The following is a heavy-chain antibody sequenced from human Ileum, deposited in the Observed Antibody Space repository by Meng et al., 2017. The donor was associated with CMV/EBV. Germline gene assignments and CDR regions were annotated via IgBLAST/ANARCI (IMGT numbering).Heavy chain of an antibody. J-gene: IGHJ4*02. Sequence: LSCAVSAPTFTRYAFHWVRPAPVKVLEWLSVISYDGKNVYYGDSVKGRFTMSRDNSRNTLYLQMNSLRTDDTAVYYCASFFVATLDYWGQGALVTVSS. CDR1: APTFTRYA. D-gene: IGHD2-21*01. V-gene: IGHV3-30*04. CDR3: ASFFVATLDY. CDR2: ISYDGKNV.